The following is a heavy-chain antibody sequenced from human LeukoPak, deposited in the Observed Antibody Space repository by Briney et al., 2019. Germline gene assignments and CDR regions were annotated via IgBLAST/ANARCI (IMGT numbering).Heavy chain of an antibody. D-gene: IGHD3-16*02. V-gene: IGHV3-15*01. CDR3: TSDLWDYVWGSYRYREAY. CDR1: GFTFSNVW. J-gene: IGHJ4*02. CDR2: IKSKTDGRTT. Sequence: AGSLTLSCAASGFTFSNVWMRWVRQAPGKGLEWVGRIKSKTDGRTTDYAAPAKDRFTISRDDSQNTLYLQRNSLKTEDTAVYYCTSDLWDYVWGSYRYREAYWGQGTLVTVSS.